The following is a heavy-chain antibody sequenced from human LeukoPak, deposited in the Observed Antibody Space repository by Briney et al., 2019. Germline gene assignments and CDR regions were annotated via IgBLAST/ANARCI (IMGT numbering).Heavy chain of an antibody. J-gene: IGHJ1*01. CDR1: GFTFSLSW. CDR3: VRGAVSGTPFD. CDR2: INYDARSR. V-gene: IGHV3-74*01. Sequence: GGSLRLSCAASGFTFSLSWMHWVRQAPGKGLEWVSSINYDARSRTYADSVKGRLTISRDNAENTLFLQMNSLRVEDTAIYSCVRGAVSGTPFDWGQGILVTVSS. D-gene: IGHD1-1*01.